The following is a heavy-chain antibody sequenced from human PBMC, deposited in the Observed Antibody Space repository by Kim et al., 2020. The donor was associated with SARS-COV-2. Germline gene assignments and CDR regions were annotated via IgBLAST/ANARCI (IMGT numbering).Heavy chain of an antibody. Sequence: GGSLRLSCAASGFTFSNAWMSWVRQAPGKGLEWVGRIKSKTDGGTTDYAAPVKGRFTISRDDSKNTLYLQMNSLKTEDTAVYYCTTDHCQSDYYGSGSYDYWGEGTLVTVSS. CDR3: TTDHCQSDYYGSGSYDY. D-gene: IGHD3-10*01. V-gene: IGHV3-15*01. CDR2: IKSKTDGGTT. CDR1: GFTFSNAW. J-gene: IGHJ4*02.